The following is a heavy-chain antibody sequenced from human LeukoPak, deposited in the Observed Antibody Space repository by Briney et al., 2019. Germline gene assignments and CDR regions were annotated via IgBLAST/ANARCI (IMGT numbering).Heavy chain of an antibody. Sequence: PGGSLRLSCAASGFTFSNYGMNWVRQAPGKGLEWVSSISSSSYIYYADSVKGRFTISRDNAKNSLYLQMNSLRAEDTAVYYCARYGIVAPGMDVLGKGTTVTVSP. D-gene: IGHD3-22*01. J-gene: IGHJ6*04. CDR1: GFTFSNYG. CDR2: ISSSSYI. V-gene: IGHV3-21*01. CDR3: ARYGIVAPGMDV.